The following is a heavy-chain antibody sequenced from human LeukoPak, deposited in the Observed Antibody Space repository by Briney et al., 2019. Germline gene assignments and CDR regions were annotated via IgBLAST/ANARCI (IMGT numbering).Heavy chain of an antibody. V-gene: IGHV4-34*01. CDR1: GGSFSGYY. CDR2: INHSGST. D-gene: IGHD2-2*01. J-gene: IGHJ4*02. Sequence: PSETLSLTCAVYGGSFSGYYWSWIRQPPGKGLEWIGEINHSGSTDYNPSLKSRVTISVDTSKNQFSLKLSSVTAADTAVYYCAAQLRYCSSTSCRGVYFDYWGQGTLVAVSS. CDR3: AAQLRYCSSTSCRGVYFDY.